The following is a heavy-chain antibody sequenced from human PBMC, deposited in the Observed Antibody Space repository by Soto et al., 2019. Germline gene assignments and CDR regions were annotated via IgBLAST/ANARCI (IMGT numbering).Heavy chain of an antibody. Sequence: EVQLVESGGGLVQPGGSLRLSCAASGFTFSGSAIHWVRQASGKGLEWLGLIRSKANNYAKAYGASVKGRFTISRDDSKNTAYLQMNSLKTEDTAIYYCYRQMCSPDTHWGQGTLVTVSS. CDR1: GFTFSGSA. J-gene: IGHJ4*02. V-gene: IGHV3-73*01. CDR3: YRQMCSPDTH. D-gene: IGHD2-2*02. CDR2: IRSKANNYAK.